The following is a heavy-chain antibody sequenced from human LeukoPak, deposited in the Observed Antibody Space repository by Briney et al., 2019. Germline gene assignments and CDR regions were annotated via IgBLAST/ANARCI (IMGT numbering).Heavy chain of an antibody. V-gene: IGHV3-9*01. CDR3: AKGYRTGRWLPLDY. D-gene: IGHD5-24*01. CDR2: ISYNSGSI. Sequence: SLRLSCAASGFTFDDYAMHWVRQSPGKGLEWVSSISYNSGSIDYADSVKGRFTISRDNAKNSLYVQMNSLRTEDTALYYCAKGYRTGRWLPLDYWGQGTLVTVSS. CDR1: GFTFDDYA. J-gene: IGHJ4*02.